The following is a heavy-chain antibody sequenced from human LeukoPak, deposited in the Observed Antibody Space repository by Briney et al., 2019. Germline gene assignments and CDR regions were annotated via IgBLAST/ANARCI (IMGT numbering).Heavy chain of an antibody. CDR3: ARVDTVSFYYGMDV. V-gene: IGHV1-2*02. J-gene: IGHJ6*02. CDR1: GYTFTGYY. D-gene: IGHD2-2*03. Sequence: ASVEVSCKASGYTFTGYYMHWVRQAPGQGLEWMGWVNPNSGGTNYAQKFQGRVTMTRDTSISTAYMELRRLRSDDTAVYYCARVDTVSFYYGMDVWGQGTTVTVSS. CDR2: VNPNSGGT.